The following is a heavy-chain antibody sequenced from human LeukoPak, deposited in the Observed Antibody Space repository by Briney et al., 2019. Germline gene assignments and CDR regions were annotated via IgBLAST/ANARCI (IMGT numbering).Heavy chain of an antibody. CDR3: ARDCSSTSCPYRDAFDI. V-gene: IGHV4-30-2*01. D-gene: IGHD2-2*01. CDR1: GGSISSGGYS. J-gene: IGHJ3*02. Sequence: PSETLSLTCAVSGGSISSGGYSWSWIRQPPGKGLEWIGYIYHSGSTYYNPSLKSRVTISVDRSKNQFSLKLSSVTAADTAVYYCARDCSSTSCPYRDAFDIWGQGTMVTVSS. CDR2: IYHSGST.